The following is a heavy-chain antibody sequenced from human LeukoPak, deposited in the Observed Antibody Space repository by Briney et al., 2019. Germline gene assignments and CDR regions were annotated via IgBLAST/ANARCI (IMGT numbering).Heavy chain of an antibody. CDR3: ASYCSGGSCYVHGDY. D-gene: IGHD2-15*01. CDR1: GGSISSSSYY. V-gene: IGHV4-39*07. CDR2: IYYSGST. Sequence: SETLSLTCTVSGGSISSSSYYWGWIRQPPGKGLEWIGSIYYSGSTYYNPSLKSRVTISVDRSKNQFSLKLSSVTAADTAVYYCASYCSGGSCYVHGDYWGQGTLVTVSS. J-gene: IGHJ4*02.